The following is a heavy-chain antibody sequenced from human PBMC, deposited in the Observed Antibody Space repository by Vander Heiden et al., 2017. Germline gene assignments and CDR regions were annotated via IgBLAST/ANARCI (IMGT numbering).Heavy chain of an antibody. CDR3: ARGGNFDWCNY. V-gene: IGHV1-8*01. J-gene: IGHJ4*02. Sequence: QVQLVQSGAEVTKPWASVKVSCKASGYTFTSHKITWMRQATGQGLEWMGWMNPNSGNTGYAQKFQGRVTMTRNTSISTAYMEVSSLRSEDTAVYYCARGGNFDWCNYWGQGTLVTVSS. CDR2: MNPNSGNT. D-gene: IGHD3-9*01. CDR1: GYTFTSHK.